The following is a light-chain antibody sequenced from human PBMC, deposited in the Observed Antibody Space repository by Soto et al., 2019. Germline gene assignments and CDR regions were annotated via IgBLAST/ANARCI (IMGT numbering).Light chain of an antibody. V-gene: IGKV4-1*01. CDR2: WAS. Sequence: DIVMTQSPDSLAVSLGERATINCKSSQSVLYSSNHQNYLAWYQQKPGQPPQLLIYWASTRESGVPDRFSGSWSGTDFTLTISSLQAEDVAVYYCQQYYTTPLSFGGGTKVEIK. CDR3: QQYYTTPLS. CDR1: QSVLYSSNHQNY. J-gene: IGKJ4*01.